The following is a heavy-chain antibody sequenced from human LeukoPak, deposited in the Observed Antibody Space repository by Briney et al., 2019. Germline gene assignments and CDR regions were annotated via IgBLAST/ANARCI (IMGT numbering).Heavy chain of an antibody. V-gene: IGHV4-59*01. D-gene: IGHD5-12*01. CDR2: IYYSGST. CDR3: ARANSGYYLGGFDY. Sequence: SEPLSLTCTVSGGPINSYYWSWIRKPPGKALEWIGYIYYSGSTNYNPSLKSRVTISVDTSKNQFSLKLSSVTAADTAVYYCARANSGYYLGGFDYWGQGTLVTVSS. J-gene: IGHJ4*02. CDR1: GGPINSYY.